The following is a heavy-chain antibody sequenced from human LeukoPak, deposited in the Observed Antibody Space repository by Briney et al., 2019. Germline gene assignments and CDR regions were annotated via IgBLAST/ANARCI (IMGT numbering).Heavy chain of an antibody. Sequence: ASVKVSCKASGYTFTSYAMHWVRQAPGQRLEWMGWINAGNGNTKYSQKFQGRVTITRDTSASTAYMELSSLRSEDTAVYYCARGPGYYYDSSIGYLDYWGQGTLVTVSS. V-gene: IGHV1-3*01. CDR2: INAGNGNT. CDR1: GYTFTSYA. D-gene: IGHD3-22*01. CDR3: ARGPGYYYDSSIGYLDY. J-gene: IGHJ4*02.